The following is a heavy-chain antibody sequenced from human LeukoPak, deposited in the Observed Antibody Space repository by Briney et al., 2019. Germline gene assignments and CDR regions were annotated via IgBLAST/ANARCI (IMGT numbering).Heavy chain of an antibody. Sequence: ASVKVSCKASGYTFTSCYMHWVRQAPGQGLEWMGWINPNSGGTNYAQKFQGRVTMTRDTSISTAYMELSRLRSDDTAVYYCARAFSGSLRMGVGYWGQGTLVTVSS. J-gene: IGHJ4*02. D-gene: IGHD1-26*01. CDR3: ARAFSGSLRMGVGY. CDR1: GYTFTSCY. V-gene: IGHV1-2*02. CDR2: INPNSGGT.